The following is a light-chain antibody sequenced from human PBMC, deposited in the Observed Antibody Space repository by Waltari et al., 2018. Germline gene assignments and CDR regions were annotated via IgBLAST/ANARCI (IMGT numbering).Light chain of an antibody. CDR2: AAS. CDR1: QGIRND. CDR3: LQDYNYPWT. Sequence: AIQMTQSPSSRSASVEERVTITCRASQGIRNDLGWYQQKPGKAPKLLIYAASSLQSGVPSRFSGSGSGTDFTLTISSLQPEDFATYYCLQDYNYPWTFGQGTKVEIK. V-gene: IGKV1-6*01. J-gene: IGKJ1*01.